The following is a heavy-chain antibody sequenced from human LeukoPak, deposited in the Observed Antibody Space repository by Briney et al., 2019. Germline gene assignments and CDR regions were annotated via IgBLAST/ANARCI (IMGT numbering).Heavy chain of an antibody. V-gene: IGHV3-21*01. CDR1: GFDFSTYA. D-gene: IGHD5-12*01. J-gene: IGHJ6*02. Sequence: GGSLRLSCAASGFDFSTYAINWVRQAPGKGLEWVSSISTTSTYIFYADSLKGRFTISRDNAKNSVYLQMNSLRPEDTAVYYCARSQVGTNYYYYYYGMDVWGQGTTVTVSS. CDR2: ISTTSTYI. CDR3: ARSQVGTNYYYYYYGMDV.